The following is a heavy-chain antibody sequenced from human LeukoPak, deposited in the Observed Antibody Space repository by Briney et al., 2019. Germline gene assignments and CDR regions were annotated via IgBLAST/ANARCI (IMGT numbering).Heavy chain of an antibody. Sequence: PGGSLRLFCAASGFTFSSYAMSLVRQAPGKGLELVSAISCSGGSTYYADSVKGRFTISRDNSKNTLYLQMNSLRAEDTAVYYCAKDSTYYYDSSGYYLYWGQGTLVTVSS. V-gene: IGHV3-23*01. J-gene: IGHJ4*02. CDR1: GFTFSSYA. D-gene: IGHD3-22*01. CDR2: ISCSGGST. CDR3: AKDSTYYYDSSGYYLY.